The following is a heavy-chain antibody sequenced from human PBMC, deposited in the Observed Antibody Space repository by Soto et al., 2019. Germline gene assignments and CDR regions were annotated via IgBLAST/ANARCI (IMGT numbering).Heavy chain of an antibody. D-gene: IGHD2-8*01. V-gene: IGHV3-21*01. CDR1: GFAFQTYT. Sequence: EGQLVESGGGLVKPGGSLRLSCAASGFAFQTYTMEWLRQPPGKGLEWVSSITISGNYIYYADSVKGLFTISRDNGRNSVYLQVNSLRAEDTAVYYCAKVGVLRTNFRWFDLWGQGTLVTVSS. J-gene: IGHJ5*02. CDR2: ITISGNYI. CDR3: AKVGVLRTNFRWFDL.